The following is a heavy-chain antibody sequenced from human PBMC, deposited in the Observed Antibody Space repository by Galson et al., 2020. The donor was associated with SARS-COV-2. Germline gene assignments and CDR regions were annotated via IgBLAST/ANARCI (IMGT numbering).Heavy chain of an antibody. J-gene: IGHJ4*02. CDR3: SRDSMMRGVIITSLDY. V-gene: IGHV6-1*01. D-gene: IGHD3-10*01. CDR2: KYYYRSKWYS. Sequence: SQTLSHTCAISGDSVSNNSAAWKWIRQSPSRGIEWLGRKYYYRSKWYSDYAVSVKSRININPDTSKNQFDLQMKSVTPEDPAVYYCSRDSMMRGVIITSLDYWGQGTLVTVSS. CDR1: GDSVSNNSAA.